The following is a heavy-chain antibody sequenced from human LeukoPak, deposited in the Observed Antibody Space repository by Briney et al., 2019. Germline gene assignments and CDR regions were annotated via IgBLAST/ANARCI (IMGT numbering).Heavy chain of an antibody. J-gene: IGHJ5*02. D-gene: IGHD6-13*01. CDR3: ARESGIAAALDL. V-gene: IGHV3-74*01. Sequence: PGGSLRLSCAASGFTFSRYWMHWVRQAPGKGLVWVSRINSDGNNTTYADSVKGRFTISRDNAKNTLYLQMNSLRAEDTAVYYCARESGIAAALDLWGQGTLVTVSS. CDR2: INSDGNNT. CDR1: GFTFSRYW.